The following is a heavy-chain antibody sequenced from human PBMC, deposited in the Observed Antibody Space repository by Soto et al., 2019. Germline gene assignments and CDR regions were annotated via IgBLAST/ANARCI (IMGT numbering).Heavy chain of an antibody. V-gene: IGHV4-31*03. Sequence: SETLSLTCTVSGGSISSGGYYWSWIRQHPGKGLEWIGYIYYSGSTYYNPSLKSRVTISVDTSKNQFSLKLSSVTAADTAVYYCARGTGSGSHPLGYNWFDPWGQGTLVTVSS. CDR3: ARGTGSGSHPLGYNWFDP. J-gene: IGHJ5*02. D-gene: IGHD3-10*01. CDR1: GGSISSGGYY. CDR2: IYYSGST.